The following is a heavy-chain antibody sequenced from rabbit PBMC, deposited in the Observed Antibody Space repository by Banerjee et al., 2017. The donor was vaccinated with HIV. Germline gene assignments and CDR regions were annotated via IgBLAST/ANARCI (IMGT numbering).Heavy chain of an antibody. CDR3: ARDTSSSFSSYGMDL. V-gene: IGHV1S40*01. CDR2: IDAGSSGFT. Sequence: QSLEESGGDLVKPGASLTLTCIASGVSFSGSSYMCWVRQAPGKGLEWIACIDAGSSGFTYFASWAKGRFTISKTSSTTVTLQMTSLTAADTATYFCARDTSSSFSSYGMDLRGQGTLVTVS. J-gene: IGHJ6*01. CDR1: GVSFSGSSY. D-gene: IGHD1-1*01.